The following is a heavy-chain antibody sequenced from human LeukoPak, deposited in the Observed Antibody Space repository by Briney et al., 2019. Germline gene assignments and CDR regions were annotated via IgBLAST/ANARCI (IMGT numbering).Heavy chain of an antibody. J-gene: IGHJ4*02. D-gene: IGHD6-13*01. Sequence: PGGSLRLSCAASGFTFSSYSMNWVRQAPGKGLEWVSSISSSSSYIYYADSVKGRFTISRDNAKNSLYLQMNSLRAEDTAVYYCAKTPPYLVAAAQFDYWGQGTLVTVSS. CDR2: ISSSSSYI. CDR1: GFTFSSYS. CDR3: AKTPPYLVAAAQFDY. V-gene: IGHV3-21*01.